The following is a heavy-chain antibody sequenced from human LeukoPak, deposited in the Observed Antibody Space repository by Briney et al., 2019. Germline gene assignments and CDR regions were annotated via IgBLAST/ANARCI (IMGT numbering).Heavy chain of an antibody. D-gene: IGHD3-10*01. Sequence: ASEKVSCKASGYTFTSCGVSWVRQAPGQGLEWMGYVSTHKAEIHYAQKFQGRVTITTETYTTTAYRELTSLNRDETALSSCESDFCGSGNYYTGCFDTWGQGTMVAVSS. V-gene: IGHV1-18*01. J-gene: IGHJ5*02. CDR1: GYTFTSCG. CDR2: VSTHKAEI. CDR3: ESDFCGSGNYYTGCFDT.